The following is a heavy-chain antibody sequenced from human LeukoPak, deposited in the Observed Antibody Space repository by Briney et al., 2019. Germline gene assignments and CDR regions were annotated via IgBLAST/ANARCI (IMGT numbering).Heavy chain of an antibody. D-gene: IGHD2-2*01. Sequence: GGSLRLSCAASGFTFSSYWMSWVRQAPGKGLEWVANIKQDGSEKYYVDSVKGRFTISRDNAKNSLYLQMNSLRAEDTAVYYCARHRAIVVVPAAHLDYWGQGTLVTVSS. V-gene: IGHV3-7*01. CDR1: GFTFSSYW. J-gene: IGHJ4*02. CDR2: IKQDGSEK. CDR3: ARHRAIVVVPAAHLDY.